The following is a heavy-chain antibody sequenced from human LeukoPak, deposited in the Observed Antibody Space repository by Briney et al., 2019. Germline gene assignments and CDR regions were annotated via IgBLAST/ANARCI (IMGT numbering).Heavy chain of an antibody. CDR2: MNPNSGNT. CDR1: GYTFTSYD. J-gene: IGHJ6*03. V-gene: IGHV1-8*01. D-gene: IGHD3-9*01. CDR3: ARGMGKYYDILTGYYDGYYYMDV. Sequence: GASVRVSCKASGYTFTSYDINWVRQATGQGLEWMGWMNPNSGNTGYAQKFQGRVTMTRNTSISTAYMELSSLRSEDTAVYYCARGMGKYYDILTGYYDGYYYMDVWGKGTTVTVSS.